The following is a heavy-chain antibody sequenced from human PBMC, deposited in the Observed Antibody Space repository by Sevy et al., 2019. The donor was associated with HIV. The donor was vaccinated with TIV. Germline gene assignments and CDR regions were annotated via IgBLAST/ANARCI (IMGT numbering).Heavy chain of an antibody. CDR2: SNSDEIRR. J-gene: IGHJ3*01. Sequence: GGSLRLSCAASGFSFSSYWMHWVRQAPGKGLEWVSRSNSDEIRRSYADSVMGRFTISRDNAKNTLYLQMENLRVEDTAIYYCARAHYYYDSSGYMGIDAFDVWGQGTTVTVSS. CDR1: GFSFSSYW. V-gene: IGHV3-74*01. CDR3: ARAHYYYDSSGYMGIDAFDV. D-gene: IGHD3-22*01.